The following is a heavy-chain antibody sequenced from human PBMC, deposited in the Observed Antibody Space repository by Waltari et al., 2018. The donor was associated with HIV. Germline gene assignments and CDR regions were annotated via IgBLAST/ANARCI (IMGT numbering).Heavy chain of an antibody. CDR2: IYYNENT. CDR1: GGSVRSSDSY. J-gene: IGHJ3*02. D-gene: IGHD3-22*01. Sequence: QVQLQESGPGLVKPSQTLSLTCTVSGGSVRSSDSYSHWIRQPPGKGLEWIGYIYYNENTYYNPSLKSRLTISLDRSKSQFSLRLSSVTAADTAVYYCARSRHDYYDSSGYYRGAFDIWGQGTMVPVSS. V-gene: IGHV4-30-4*08. CDR3: ARSRHDYYDSSGYYRGAFDI.